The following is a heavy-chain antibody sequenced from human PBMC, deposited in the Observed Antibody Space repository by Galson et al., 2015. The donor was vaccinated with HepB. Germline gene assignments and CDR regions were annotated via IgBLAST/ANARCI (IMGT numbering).Heavy chain of an antibody. J-gene: IGHJ4*02. CDR1: GGSISSYY. CDR2: ISYSGST. D-gene: IGHD3-3*01. V-gene: IGHV4-59*08. CDR3: ARRAAGNYDFWSFDY. Sequence: ETLSLTCSVSGGSISSYYWSWIRQPPGKGLQWVGYISYSGSTIYNPSLKSRVTISVDTSKNQFSLKLTSVTAADTAVYYCARRAAGNYDFWSFDYWGQGTRVTVSS.